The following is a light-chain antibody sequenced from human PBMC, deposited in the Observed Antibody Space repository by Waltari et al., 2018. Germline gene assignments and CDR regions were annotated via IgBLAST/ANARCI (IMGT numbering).Light chain of an antibody. V-gene: IGKV2-29*02. Sequence: VLTQTPLSLSVTPGQPASISCSSSQSLLYRNGKTYLYWYLQKPGQAPKLLIYEVSSLFSGVPDRFSGSGSGTDFTLKISRVEAEDVGVYYCMHGVHLPPYTFGQGTKLEIK. J-gene: IGKJ2*01. CDR2: EVS. CDR1: QSLLYRNGKTY. CDR3: MHGVHLPPYT.